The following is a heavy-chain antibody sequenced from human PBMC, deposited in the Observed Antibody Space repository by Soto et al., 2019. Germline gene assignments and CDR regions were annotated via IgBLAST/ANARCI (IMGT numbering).Heavy chain of an antibody. J-gene: IGHJ5*02. CDR1: GFTFGDYA. CDR2: IRSKAYGGTT. CDR3: TSGPGRYNWNQNRFDP. V-gene: IGHV3-49*03. Sequence: PGGSLRLSCTASGFTFGDYAMSWFRQAPGKGLEWVGFIRSKAYGGTTEYAASVKGRFTISRDDSKSIAYLQMNSLKTEDTAVYYCTSGPGRYNWNQNRFDPWGQGTLVTVSS. D-gene: IGHD1-20*01.